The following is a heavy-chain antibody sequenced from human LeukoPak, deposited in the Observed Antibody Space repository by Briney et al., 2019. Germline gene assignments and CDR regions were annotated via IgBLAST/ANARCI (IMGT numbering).Heavy chain of an antibody. CDR3: ARLGSGSYLHRAPYYFGY. J-gene: IGHJ4*02. CDR2: IYYSGST. V-gene: IGHV4-39*01. Sequence: SETLSLTCTVSGGSISSSSYYWGWIRQPPGKGLEWIGSIYYSGSTYYNPSLKSRVTISVDTSKNQFSLKLSSVTAADTAVYYCARLGSGSYLHRAPYYFGYWGQGTLVTVSS. CDR1: GGSISSSSYY. D-gene: IGHD1-26*01.